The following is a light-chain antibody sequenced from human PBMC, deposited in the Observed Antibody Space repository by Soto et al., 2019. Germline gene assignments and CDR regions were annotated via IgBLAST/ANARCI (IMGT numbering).Light chain of an antibody. CDR3: QQYGPSPLYT. J-gene: IGKJ2*01. V-gene: IGKV3-20*01. CDR1: QSVSSGY. CDR2: ATY. Sequence: VLTQSPGTLSLSPGERATLSCRAGQSVSSGYLAWYQQKPGQAPRLLIYATYTSATGIPDRFSGSGSGTDFTLTTSRLQPEDFAVYYYQQYGPSPLYTFGQGTKLEIK.